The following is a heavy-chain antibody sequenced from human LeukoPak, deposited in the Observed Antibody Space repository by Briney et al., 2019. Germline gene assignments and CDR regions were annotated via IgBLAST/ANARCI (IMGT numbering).Heavy chain of an antibody. J-gene: IGHJ4*02. CDR2: IYNDGGT. V-gene: IGHV3-53*01. D-gene: IGHD6-19*01. CDR3: ARDRAYSSEFDY. CDR1: GFTVSSNY. Sequence: GGSLRLSCAASGFTVSSNYMSWVRQGPGKGLEWVALIYNDGGTHYTDSVKGRFTISRDTSRNTLFLQMNSLRVEDTAVYYCARDRAYSSEFDYWGQGTLVTVSS.